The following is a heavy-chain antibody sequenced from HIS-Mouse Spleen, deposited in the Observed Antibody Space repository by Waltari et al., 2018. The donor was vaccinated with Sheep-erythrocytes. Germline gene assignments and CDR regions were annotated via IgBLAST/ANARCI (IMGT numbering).Heavy chain of an antibody. Sequence: QVQLVESGGGVGQPGRSLRLSCAASGFTFSSYGMHWVRQAPGKGLGWVVVISYDGINKYYADSVKGRFTISRDNSKNTLYLQMNSLRAEDTAVYYCAKVRTVNYWYFDLWGRGTLVTVSS. J-gene: IGHJ2*01. CDR1: GFTFSSYG. CDR3: AKVRTVNYWYFDL. D-gene: IGHD1-1*01. V-gene: IGHV3-30*18. CDR2: ISYDGINK.